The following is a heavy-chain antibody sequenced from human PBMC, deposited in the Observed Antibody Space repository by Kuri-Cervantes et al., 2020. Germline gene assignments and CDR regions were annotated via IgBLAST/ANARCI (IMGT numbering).Heavy chain of an antibody. V-gene: IGHV1-8*01. CDR3: ATQGGELLYAFDI. J-gene: IGHJ3*02. CDR1: GYTFTSYD. Sequence: ASVKVSCKASGYTFTSYDINWVRQATGQGLEWMGWMNPNSGGTNYAQKFQGWVTMTRDTSTDTAYMELSRLRSEDTAVYYCATQGGELLYAFDIWGQGTMVTVSS. CDR2: MNPNSGGT. D-gene: IGHD2/OR15-2a*01.